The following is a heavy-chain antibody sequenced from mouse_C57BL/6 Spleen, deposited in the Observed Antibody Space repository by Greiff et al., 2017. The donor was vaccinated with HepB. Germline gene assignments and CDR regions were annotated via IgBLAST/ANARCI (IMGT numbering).Heavy chain of an antibody. V-gene: IGHV1-54*01. CDR2: INPGSGGT. J-gene: IGHJ1*03. D-gene: IGHD1-1*02. Sequence: VQRVESGAELVRPGTSVKVSCKASGYAFTNYLIEWVKQRPGQGLEWIGVINPGSGGTNYNEKFKGKATLTADKSSSTAYMQLSSLTSEDSAVYFCARLGGNWYFDVWGTGTTVTVSS. CDR3: ARLGGNWYFDV. CDR1: GYAFTNYL.